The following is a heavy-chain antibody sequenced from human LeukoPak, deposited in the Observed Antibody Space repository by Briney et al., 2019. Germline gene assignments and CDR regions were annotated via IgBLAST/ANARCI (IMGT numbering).Heavy chain of an antibody. Sequence: GGSLRLSCAASGFSFSNYAMSWVRQAPGKGLEWVSAISGSGGTTYYADSVKGRFTISRDNSKNTLYLQMNSLRAEDTAVYYCAKRQVVVVAPFGYWGQGTLVTVSS. CDR2: ISGSGGTT. J-gene: IGHJ4*02. CDR3: AKRQVVVVAPFGY. CDR1: GFSFSNYA. D-gene: IGHD2-15*01. V-gene: IGHV3-23*01.